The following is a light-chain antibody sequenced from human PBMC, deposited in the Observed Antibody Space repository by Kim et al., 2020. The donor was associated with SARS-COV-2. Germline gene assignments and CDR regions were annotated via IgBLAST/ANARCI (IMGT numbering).Light chain of an antibody. J-gene: IGKJ2*03. CDR2: DAS. CDR3: QQYNSYSPS. Sequence: SVSVGDRVTITCRASQSISDWLAWYQQKPGKAPKFLIYDASSLESGVPSRFSGSGSGTEFTLTISSLQPDDFATYYCQQYNSYSPSLGQGTKLEI. V-gene: IGKV1-5*01. CDR1: QSISDW.